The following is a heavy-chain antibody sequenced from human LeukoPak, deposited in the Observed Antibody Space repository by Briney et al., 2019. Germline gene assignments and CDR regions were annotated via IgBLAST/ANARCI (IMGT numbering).Heavy chain of an antibody. CDR3: ARVPKGYCSGGSCHRNWFDP. CDR2: VNPKNGAT. V-gene: IGHV1-2*02. J-gene: IGHJ5*02. Sequence: ASVKVSCKASGYTFTGYYMHWVRQAPGQGLEWMGYVNPKNGATDYAQKFQGRVSMTWDTSTSTAYMELRSLRSDDTAVYYCARVPKGYCSGGSCHRNWFDPWGQGTLVTVSS. CDR1: GYTFTGYY. D-gene: IGHD2-15*01.